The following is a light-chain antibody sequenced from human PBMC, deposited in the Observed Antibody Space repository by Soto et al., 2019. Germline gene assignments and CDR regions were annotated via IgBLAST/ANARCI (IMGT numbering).Light chain of an antibody. CDR1: QSVSSY. J-gene: IGKJ4*01. V-gene: IGKV3-11*01. CDR3: QHRYNWPLT. Sequence: EIVLTQSPATLSLSPGERATLSCRASQSVSSYLAWYQQKPGQAPRLLISDASDRATGIPARFSGSGSGTDFTLTISGLEPEDFAVYYCQHRYNWPLTFGGGTRVEIK. CDR2: DAS.